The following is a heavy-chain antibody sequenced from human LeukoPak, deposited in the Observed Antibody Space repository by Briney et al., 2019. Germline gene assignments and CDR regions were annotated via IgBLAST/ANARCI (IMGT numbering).Heavy chain of an antibody. D-gene: IGHD3-10*01. CDR3: TTDRSLWAHAFDI. Sequence: GGSLRLSCAASGFTFSNAWMNWVRQAPGKGLEWVGRIKSKTDGGTTDYAAPVKGRFTISRDDSKNTPYLQMNSLKTEDTAVYYCTTDRSLWAHAFDIWGQGTMVTVSS. J-gene: IGHJ3*02. V-gene: IGHV3-15*07. CDR1: GFTFSNAW. CDR2: IKSKTDGGTT.